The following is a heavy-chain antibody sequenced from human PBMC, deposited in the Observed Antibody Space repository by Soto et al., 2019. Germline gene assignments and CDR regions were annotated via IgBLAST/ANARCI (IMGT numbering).Heavy chain of an antibody. D-gene: IGHD6-6*01. Sequence: PGGSLRLSCAASGFTFSSYSMNWVRQAPGKGLEWVSYISSSSSTIYYADSVKGRFTISRDNAKNSLYLQMNSLRDEDTAVYYCARPEYSTSSYGMDVWGQGPRVTVSS. V-gene: IGHV3-48*02. CDR3: ARPEYSTSSYGMDV. CDR1: GFTFSSYS. J-gene: IGHJ6*02. CDR2: ISSSSSTI.